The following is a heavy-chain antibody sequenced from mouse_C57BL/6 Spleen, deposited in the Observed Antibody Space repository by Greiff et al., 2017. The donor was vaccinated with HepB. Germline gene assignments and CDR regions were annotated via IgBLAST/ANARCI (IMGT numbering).Heavy chain of an antibody. CDR3: ARREDGFYAMDY. CDR1: GFTFSSYG. V-gene: IGHV5-6*01. D-gene: IGHD2-3*01. Sequence: EVQLVESGGDLVKPGGSLKLSCAASGFTFSSYGMSWVRQTPDKRLEWVATISSGGSYTYYPDSVKGRFTISRDNAKNTLYLQMSSLKSEDTAMYYCARREDGFYAMDYWGQGTSVTVSS. CDR2: ISSGGSYT. J-gene: IGHJ4*01.